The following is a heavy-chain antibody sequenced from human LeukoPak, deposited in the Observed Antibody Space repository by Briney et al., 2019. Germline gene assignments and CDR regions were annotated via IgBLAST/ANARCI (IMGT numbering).Heavy chain of an antibody. J-gene: IGHJ4*02. Sequence: GGSLRLSCAASGFTFSSYGMHWVRQAPGKGLECVAAIWYDGSIQYYADSEKGRFTISRDNSKNTLYLQMDSLRAEDTAVYYCARAGYCSGGSCYGSDYWGQGTLVSVSS. CDR3: ARAGYCSGGSCYGSDY. V-gene: IGHV3-33*01. D-gene: IGHD2-15*01. CDR2: IWYDGSIQ. CDR1: GFTFSSYG.